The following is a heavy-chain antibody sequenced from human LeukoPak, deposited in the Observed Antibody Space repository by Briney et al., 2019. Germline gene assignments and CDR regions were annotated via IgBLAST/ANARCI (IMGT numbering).Heavy chain of an antibody. CDR2: IYYSGST. V-gene: IGHV4-59*01. D-gene: IGHD3-3*01. J-gene: IGHJ4*02. CDR3: ARGGYYAIFDY. CDR1: GGSISSYY. Sequence: SETLSLTCTVSGGSISSYYWSWLRQPPGRGLEWIGYIYYSGSTNYNPSLKSRVTISVDTSKNQSSLKLSSVTAADTAVYYCARGGYYAIFDYWGQGTLVTVSS.